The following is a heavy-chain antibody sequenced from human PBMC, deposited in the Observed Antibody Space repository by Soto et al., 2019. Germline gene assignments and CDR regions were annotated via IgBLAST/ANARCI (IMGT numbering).Heavy chain of an antibody. J-gene: IGHJ5*02. Sequence: GSLRLSCAASGFSVSDNYMSWVRQAPGKGLEWISVIYSSGDTYYADSVKGRLTISRDNSRNTLYLQINDLRVEDTAIYYCARDPGYGRGGSFDPWGQGIPVTVSS. CDR1: GFSVSDNY. D-gene: IGHD3-16*01. CDR3: ARDPGYGRGGSFDP. V-gene: IGHV3-66*01. CDR2: IYSSGDT.